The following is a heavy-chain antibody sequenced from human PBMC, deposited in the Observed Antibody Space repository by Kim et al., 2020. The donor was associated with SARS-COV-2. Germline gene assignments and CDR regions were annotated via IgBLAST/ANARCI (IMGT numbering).Heavy chain of an antibody. V-gene: IGHV3-23*01. CDR1: GFTFSSYA. J-gene: IGHJ3*02. D-gene: IGHD6-13*01. CDR2: ISGSGGST. CDR3: AKGAYSSSWYGGQRTKRDDAFDI. Sequence: GGSLRLSCAASGFTFSSYAMSWVRQAPGKGLEWVSAISGSGGSTYYADSVKGRFTISRDNSKNTLYLQMNSLRAEDTAVYYCAKGAYSSSWYGGQRTKRDDAFDIWGQGTMVTVSS.